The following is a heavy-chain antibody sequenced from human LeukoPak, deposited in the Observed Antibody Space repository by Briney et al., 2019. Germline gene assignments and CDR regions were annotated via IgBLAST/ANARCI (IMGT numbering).Heavy chain of an antibody. J-gene: IGHJ4*02. D-gene: IGHD3-3*01. CDR1: GLTFSSYA. CDR3: AKVRIRSLYYFDY. Sequence: GGSLRLSCAASGLTFSSYAMSWVRQAPGKGLEWVSAISGSGGSTYYADSVKGRFTISRDNSKNTLYLQMNSLRAEDTAVYYYAKVRIRSLYYFDYWGQGTLVTVSS. V-gene: IGHV3-23*01. CDR2: ISGSGGST.